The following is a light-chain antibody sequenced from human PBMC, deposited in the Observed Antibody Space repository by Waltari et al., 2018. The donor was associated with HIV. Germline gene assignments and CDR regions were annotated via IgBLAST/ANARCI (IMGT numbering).Light chain of an antibody. V-gene: IGKV3-20*01. CDR1: QSVSSNY. CDR2: GAS. Sequence: EVVLTQSPGTLSLSPGERASLSCRASQSVSSNYLAWYQQKPGQAPRLLIYGASSRATGIPDRFSGSGSGTDFSLTINRLEPEDFAVYYCQQYGSSPHTFGPGTKVDIK. J-gene: IGKJ3*01. CDR3: QQYGSSPHT.